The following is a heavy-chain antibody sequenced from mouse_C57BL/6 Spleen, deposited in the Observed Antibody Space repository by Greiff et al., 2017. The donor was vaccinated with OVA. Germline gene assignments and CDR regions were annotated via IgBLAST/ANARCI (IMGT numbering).Heavy chain of an antibody. CDR3: ARSRITTVVATVDAMDY. V-gene: IGHV8-12*01. CDR1: GFSLSTSGMG. Sequence: QVTLKVSGPGILQSSQTLSLTCSFSGFSLSTSGMGVSWIRQPSGKGLEWLAHIYWDDDKRYNPSLKSRLTISKDTSRNQVFLKITSVDTADTATYYCARSRITTVVATVDAMDYWGQGTSVTVSS. D-gene: IGHD1-1*01. CDR2: IYWDDDK. J-gene: IGHJ4*01.